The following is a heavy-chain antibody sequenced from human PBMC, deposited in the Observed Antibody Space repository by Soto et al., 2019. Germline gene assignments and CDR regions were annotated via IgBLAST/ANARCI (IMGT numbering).Heavy chain of an antibody. CDR2: ISGSGGST. J-gene: IGHJ2*01. CDR1: GFTFSIYA. D-gene: IGHD4-17*01. CDR3: ASRTVGWYFDL. V-gene: IGHV3-23*01. Sequence: EVQLLESGGGLVQPGGSLRLSCAASGFTFSIYAMNWVRQAPGKGLEWVSVISGSGGSTYYADSVKGRFTISRDNSKNTLYLQMNSLTAEGTAVYYCASRTVGWYFDLWGRGTLVTVSS.